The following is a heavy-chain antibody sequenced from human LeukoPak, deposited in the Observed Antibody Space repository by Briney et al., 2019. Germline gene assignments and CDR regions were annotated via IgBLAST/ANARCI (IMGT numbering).Heavy chain of an antibody. CDR3: ARDGGIVGATGYYYYMDV. CDR1: GFTFSSYG. J-gene: IGHJ6*03. Sequence: PGGSLRLSCAASGFTFSSYGIHWVRQAPGKGLEWVAVISYDGSNKYYADSVKGRFTIPRDNSKNTLYLQMNSLRAEDTAVYYCARDGGIVGATGYYYYMDVWGKGTTVTVSS. V-gene: IGHV3-30*19. D-gene: IGHD1-26*01. CDR2: ISYDGSNK.